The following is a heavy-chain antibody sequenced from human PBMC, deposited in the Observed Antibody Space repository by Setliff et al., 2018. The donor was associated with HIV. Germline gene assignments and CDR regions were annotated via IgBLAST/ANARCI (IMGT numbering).Heavy chain of an antibody. D-gene: IGHD3-22*01. CDR2: VCYSRSS. CDR1: GGSVSSSSSY. J-gene: IGHJ4*02. Sequence: PSETLSLTCTVSGGSVSSSSSYWGWIRQPPGKGLGWIGNVCYSRSSYYNPSLKSRVTISVDTSKNQFSLKLSSVTAADTAVYYCARHGVDDTSANYFRFGVHDHWGQGTLVTVSS. CDR3: ARHGVDDTSANYFRFGVHDH. V-gene: IGHV4-39*01.